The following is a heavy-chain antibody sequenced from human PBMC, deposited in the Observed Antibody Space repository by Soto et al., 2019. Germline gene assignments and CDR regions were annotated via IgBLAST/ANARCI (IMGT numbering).Heavy chain of an antibody. CDR1: GFTFSSYW. CDR2: MNSDGSST. D-gene: IGHD2-15*01. J-gene: IGHJ4*02. CDR3: VRTSLVVAAATREDY. Sequence: EVQLVESGGGLVQPGGSLRLSCAASGFTFSSYWMHWVRQAPGKGLVWVSHMNSDGSSTSYADSVKGRFTISRDNAKNTLYLQMNSLRAEDTAVYYCVRTSLVVAAATREDYWGQGTLVTVSS. V-gene: IGHV3-74*01.